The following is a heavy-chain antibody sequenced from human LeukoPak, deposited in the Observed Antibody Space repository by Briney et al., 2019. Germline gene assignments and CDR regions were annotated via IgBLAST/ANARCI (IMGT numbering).Heavy chain of an antibody. J-gene: IGHJ4*02. CDR3: ARDSAPGDTYGLLGIDS. Sequence: ASVKVSCKASGYTFTDDYIHWVRQAPGQGLEWMGWINVNSGGTNYAQKFQGRVTMTRDTSISTAYMELSRLRSDDTAVYYCARDSAPGDTYGLLGIDSWGQGTLVTVSS. CDR2: INVNSGGT. V-gene: IGHV1-2*02. D-gene: IGHD5-18*01. CDR1: GYTFTDDY.